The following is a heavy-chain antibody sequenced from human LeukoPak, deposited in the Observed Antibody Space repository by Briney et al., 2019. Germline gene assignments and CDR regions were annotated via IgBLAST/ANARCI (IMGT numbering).Heavy chain of an antibody. CDR1: GFTFSSYG. J-gene: IGHJ4*02. CDR2: ISPDGSTT. V-gene: IGHV3-74*01. Sequence: GGSLRLSCAASGFTFSSYGMHWVRQAPGKGLVWVSRISPDGSTTYYAASVKGRFTISRDNARNTLFLQMNSLRVEDTAVYYCASGYSGNYGRFDYWGQGTLVPVSS. D-gene: IGHD1-26*01. CDR3: ASGYSGNYGRFDY.